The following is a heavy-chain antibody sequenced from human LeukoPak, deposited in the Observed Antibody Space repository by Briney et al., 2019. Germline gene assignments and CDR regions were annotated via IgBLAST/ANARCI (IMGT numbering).Heavy chain of an antibody. CDR2: IKQDGSEK. J-gene: IGHJ5*02. Sequence: GGSLRLSCAASGFTFSSYWMSWVRQAPGKGLEWVANIKQDGSEKYYVDSVKGRFTISRDNAKNSLHLQMNSLRAEDTAVYYCARKTYYYDSGDYGWFDPWCQGTLVTVSS. V-gene: IGHV3-7*01. CDR3: ARKTYYYDSGDYGWFDP. D-gene: IGHD3-22*01. CDR1: GFTFSSYW.